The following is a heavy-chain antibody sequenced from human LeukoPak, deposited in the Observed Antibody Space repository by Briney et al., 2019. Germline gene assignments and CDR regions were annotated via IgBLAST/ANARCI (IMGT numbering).Heavy chain of an antibody. V-gene: IGHV3-7*01. CDR1: GFTFSSYW. D-gene: IGHD6-13*01. J-gene: IGHJ3*02. CDR3: ARDPAGGYSRSWYTDAFDI. Sequence: GGSLRLSCAASGFTFSSYWMSWVRQAPGKGLEWVANIKQDGSEKYYVDSVKGRFTISRHNPKNSLYLQMNRLRAEDTAVYYCARDPAGGYSRSWYTDAFDIWGQGTMVTVSS. CDR2: IKQDGSEK.